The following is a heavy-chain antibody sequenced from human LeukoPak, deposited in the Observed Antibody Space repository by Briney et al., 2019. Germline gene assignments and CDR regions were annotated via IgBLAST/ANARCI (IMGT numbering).Heavy chain of an antibody. D-gene: IGHD5-18*01. CDR3: ARARGTAIHDY. J-gene: IGHJ4*02. V-gene: IGHV3-33*01. CDR1: GFTFSSYG. CDR2: IWYDGSNK. Sequence: GRSLRLSCAASGFTFSSYGMHWVRQAPGKGLEWVAVIWYDGSNKYYADSVKGRFTISRDNSNNTLYLQMTSLRAEDTAVYYCARARGTAIHDYWGQGTLVTVSS.